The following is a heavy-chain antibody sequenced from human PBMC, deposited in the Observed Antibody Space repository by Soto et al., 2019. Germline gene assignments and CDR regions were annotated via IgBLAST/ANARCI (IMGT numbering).Heavy chain of an antibody. CDR3: AKSFDFWSGYSYYFDY. D-gene: IGHD3-3*01. CDR2: ISGSGGST. Sequence: ESGGGLVQPGGSLRLSCAASGFTFSSYAMSWVRQAPGKGLEWVSAISGSGGSTYYAGSVKGRFTISRDNSKNTLYLQMNSLRAEDTAVYYCAKSFDFWSGYSYYFDYWGQGTLVTVSS. V-gene: IGHV3-23*01. CDR1: GFTFSSYA. J-gene: IGHJ4*02.